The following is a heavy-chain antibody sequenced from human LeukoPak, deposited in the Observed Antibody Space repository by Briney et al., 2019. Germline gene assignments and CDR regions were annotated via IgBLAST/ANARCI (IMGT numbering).Heavy chain of an antibody. D-gene: IGHD6-19*01. CDR3: AKGIYSSGWSYFDY. CDR2: LSGSGITT. V-gene: IGHV3-23*01. Sequence: GSLSLSFAASGFTFSNSAMSWVRPAPGKGREWVSTLSGSGITTYYADSVTGRFTISRDNSKNTLYLQMNSLRAEDTAVYYCAKGIYSSGWSYFDYWGHGTLVTVSS. J-gene: IGHJ4*01. CDR1: GFTFSNSA.